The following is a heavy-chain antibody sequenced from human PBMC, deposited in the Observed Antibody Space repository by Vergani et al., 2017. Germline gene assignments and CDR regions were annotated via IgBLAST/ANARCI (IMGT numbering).Heavy chain of an antibody. D-gene: IGHD4-23*01. J-gene: IGHJ6*02. Sequence: EVQLLESGGGLVQPGGSLRLSCAASGFTFSSYAMSWVRQAPGKGLEWVSYISSSSSTIYYADSVKGRFTISRDNAKNSLYLQMNSLRAEDTAVYYCARDPADYGGNPIVGYYYYGMDVWGQGTTVTVSS. CDR1: GFTFSSYA. V-gene: IGHV3-48*01. CDR3: ARDPADYGGNPIVGYYYYGMDV. CDR2: ISSSSSTI.